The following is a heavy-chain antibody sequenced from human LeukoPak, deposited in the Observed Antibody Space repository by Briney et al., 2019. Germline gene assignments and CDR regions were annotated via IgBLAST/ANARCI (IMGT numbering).Heavy chain of an antibody. Sequence: GGTLRLLCAASGVPLSSYGVRGLRQAPGEGVVGVSGNCDNGGSTYYSASLKSRFTISRDNSTKTLYLHMNSLRAEDTAVYYCAKALGFGELNRYDYWGQGTLVTVSS. CDR1: GVPLSSYG. J-gene: IGHJ4*02. V-gene: IGHV3-23*01. CDR2: NCDNGGST. CDR3: AKALGFGELNRYDY. D-gene: IGHD3-10*01.